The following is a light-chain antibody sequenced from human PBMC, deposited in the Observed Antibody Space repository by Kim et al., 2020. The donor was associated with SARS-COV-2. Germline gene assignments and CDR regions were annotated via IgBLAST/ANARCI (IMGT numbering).Light chain of an antibody. CDR3: QQYKSWPPLT. Sequence: VSPGQRATLYCKASQSVNSHVAWYPQKPGQAPSLVVFGASNRATGIPDGFSGSGSGTDYTLPIPRLQPEDFATYYCQQYKSWPPLTFGGGTELE. J-gene: IGKJ4*01. CDR2: GAS. CDR1: QSVNSH. V-gene: IGKV3-15*01.